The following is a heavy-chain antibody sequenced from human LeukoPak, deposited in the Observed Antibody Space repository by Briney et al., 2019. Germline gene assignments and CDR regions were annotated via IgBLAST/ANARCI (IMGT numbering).Heavy chain of an antibody. V-gene: IGHV4-59*01. J-gene: IGHJ4*02. CDR1: GGSISSCY. CDR3: AGGQQVDFDY. CDR2: IYYIGST. D-gene: IGHD6-13*01. Sequence: PSETLSLTCTVSGGSISSCYWSWIRQPPGKGLEWIGYIYYIGSTNYNPSLKSRVTISVDTSKNQFSLKLSSVTAADTAVYFCAGGQQVDFDYWGQGTLVTVSS.